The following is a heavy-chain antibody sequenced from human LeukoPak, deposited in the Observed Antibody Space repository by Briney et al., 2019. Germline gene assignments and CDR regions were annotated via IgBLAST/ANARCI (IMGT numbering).Heavy chain of an antibody. J-gene: IGHJ4*02. D-gene: IGHD1-26*01. CDR2: IRAKAYGGTT. Sequence: PGGSLRLSCAGSGFSFGDFPMTWARQAPGKGLEWVGYIRAKAYGGTTEYAASVKGRLTISRDDSKRIAYLQMNSLQTEDTGIYYCTRGSGRFEFWGQGALVTVSS. V-gene: IGHV3-49*04. CDR1: GFSFGDFP. CDR3: TRGSGRFEF.